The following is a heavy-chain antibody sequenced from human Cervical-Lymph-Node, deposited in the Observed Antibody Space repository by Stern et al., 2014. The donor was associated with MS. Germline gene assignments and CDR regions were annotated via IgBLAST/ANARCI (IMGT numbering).Heavy chain of an antibody. D-gene: IGHD1-26*01. CDR2: IYTSGST. CDR3: AREGLSGSYGY. V-gene: IGHV4-61*02. CDR1: GGSISSGSYY. Sequence: QLQLQESGPGLVKPSQTLSLTCTVSGGSISSGSYYWSWIRQPAGKGLEWIGRIYTSGSTNYNPSLKSRVTISVDTSKNQFSRKRSLVTAADPAVYYCAREGLSGSYGYWGQGTLVTVSS. J-gene: IGHJ4*02.